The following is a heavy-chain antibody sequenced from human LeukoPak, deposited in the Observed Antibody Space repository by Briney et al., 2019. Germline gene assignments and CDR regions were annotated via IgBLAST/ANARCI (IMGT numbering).Heavy chain of an antibody. J-gene: IGHJ4*02. V-gene: IGHV4-34*01. CDR2: INHSGST. CDR1: GGSFSGYY. CDR3: ARGRGSYYDSSGYLYDY. D-gene: IGHD3-22*01. Sequence: PSETLSLTCAVYGGSFSGYYWSWFRQPPGKGLEWIGEINHSGSTNYNPSLKSRVTISVDTSKNQFSLKLSSVTAADTAVYYCARGRGSYYDSSGYLYDYWGQGTLVTVSS.